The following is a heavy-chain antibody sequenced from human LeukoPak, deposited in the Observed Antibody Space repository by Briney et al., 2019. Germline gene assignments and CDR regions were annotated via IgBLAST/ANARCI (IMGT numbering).Heavy chain of an antibody. V-gene: IGHV3-21*01. CDR1: GFTFSSYA. J-gene: IGHJ4*02. CDR3: ARDLCSGGSCYVFDY. Sequence: GGSLRLSCAASGFTFSSYAMNWARQAPGKGLEWVSSISSSSSYIYYVDSVKGRFTISRDNAKNSLYLQMNSLRAEDTAVYYCARDLCSGGSCYVFDYWGQGTLVTVSS. CDR2: ISSSSSYI. D-gene: IGHD2-15*01.